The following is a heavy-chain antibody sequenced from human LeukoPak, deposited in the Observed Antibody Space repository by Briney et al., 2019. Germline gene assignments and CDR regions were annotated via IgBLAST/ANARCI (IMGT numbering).Heavy chain of an antibody. V-gene: IGHV4-59*01. J-gene: IGHJ3*02. CDR2: IYYSGST. Sequence: SETLSLTCTVSGGSISSYYWSWIRQPPGKGLEWIGHIYYSGSTNYNPSLKSRVTISVDTSKNQFSLKLSSVTAADTAVYYCARVAGAYAFDIWGQGTMVTVSS. D-gene: IGHD1-26*01. CDR3: ARVAGAYAFDI. CDR1: GGSISSYY.